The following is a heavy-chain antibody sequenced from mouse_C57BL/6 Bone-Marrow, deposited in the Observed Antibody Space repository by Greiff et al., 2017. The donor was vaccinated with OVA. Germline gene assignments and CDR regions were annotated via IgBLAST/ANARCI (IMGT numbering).Heavy chain of an antibody. V-gene: IGHV14-4*01. D-gene: IGHD1-1*01. CDR2: IDPETGDT. J-gene: IGHJ3*01. CDR1: GFTIKDDY. CDR3: TKAPYYGSSLSWFAY. Sequence: VQLQQSGAELVRPGASVKLSCTASGFTIKDDYMHWVKQRPEQGLEWIGWIDPETGDTEYASKFQGKATITADTSSNTAYLQLSSLTAEDTAVYYCTKAPYYGSSLSWFAYWGQGTLVTVSA.